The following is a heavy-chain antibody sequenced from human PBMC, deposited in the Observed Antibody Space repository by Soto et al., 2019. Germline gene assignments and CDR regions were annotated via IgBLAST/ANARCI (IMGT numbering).Heavy chain of an antibody. D-gene: IGHD3-3*01. Sequence: SETLSLTCAVYGGSFSGYYWSWIRQPPGKGLEWIGEINHSGSTNYNPSLKSRVTISVDKSKNQFSLKLSSVTSADTAVYYCARGYYDFWSGYDNWFDPWGQGTLVTV. CDR3: ARGYYDFWSGYDNWFDP. J-gene: IGHJ5*02. CDR2: INHSGST. V-gene: IGHV4-34*01. CDR1: GGSFSGYY.